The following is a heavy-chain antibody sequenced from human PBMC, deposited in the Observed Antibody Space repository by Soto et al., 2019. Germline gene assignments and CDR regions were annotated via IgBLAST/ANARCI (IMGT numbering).Heavy chain of an antibody. CDR3: ARSPPLRECPGGDCSHFDY. CDR1: GYRFTAYY. CDR2: INPSSGVA. D-gene: IGHD2-21*02. Sequence: QVQLVQSGAGVQKPGASVKVSCEASGYRFTAYYMHWVRQAPGQGLEWMAIINPSSGVANYAQRFPGRSTRTRDTSTSTVYMELSRLRSEDTAVYSGARSPPLRECPGGDCSHFDYWGQGTLVTVS. J-gene: IGHJ4*02. V-gene: IGHV1-46*01.